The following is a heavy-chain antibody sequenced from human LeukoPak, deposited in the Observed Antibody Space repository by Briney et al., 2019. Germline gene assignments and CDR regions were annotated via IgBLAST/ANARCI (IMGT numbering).Heavy chain of an antibody. Sequence: GGSLRLSCAASGFSFSDYYMNWIRQAPGKGLEWVSYISSSGSTIYHADSVKGRFTISRDNAKNLLYLQMNSLRAEDTAVYYCAREGYKRYYYMDVWGKGTTVTISS. CDR2: ISSSGSTI. D-gene: IGHD5-24*01. V-gene: IGHV3-11*04. J-gene: IGHJ6*03. CDR1: GFSFSDYY. CDR3: AREGYKRYYYMDV.